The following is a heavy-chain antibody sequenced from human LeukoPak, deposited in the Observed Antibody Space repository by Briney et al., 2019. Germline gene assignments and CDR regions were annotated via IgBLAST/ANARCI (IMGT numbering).Heavy chain of an antibody. D-gene: IGHD2-2*01. V-gene: IGHV3-23*01. Sequence: GGSLRLSCAASGFTFSSYAMSWVRQAPGEGLEWVSAISGSGGSTYYADSVEGRFTISRDNSKNTLYLQMNSLRAEDTAVYYCAKGGLLPFDYWGQGTLVTVSS. J-gene: IGHJ4*02. CDR1: GFTFSSYA. CDR3: AKGGLLPFDY. CDR2: ISGSGGST.